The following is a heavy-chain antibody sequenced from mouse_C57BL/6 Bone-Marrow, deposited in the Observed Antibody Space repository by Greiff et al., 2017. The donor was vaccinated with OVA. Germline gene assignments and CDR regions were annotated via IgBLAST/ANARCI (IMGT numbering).Heavy chain of an antibody. D-gene: IGHD2-4*01. J-gene: IGHJ4*01. CDR2: ISDGGSYT. CDR1: GFTFSSYA. Sequence: EVMLVESGGGLVKPGGSLKLSCAASGFTFSSYAMSWVRQTPEKRLEWVATISDGGSYTYYPDNVKGRFTLSRDKAKNNLYLQMSHLKAEDTAMYYCARDDYDGRDDWGQGTSVTVSS. CDR3: ARDDYDGRDD. V-gene: IGHV5-4*01.